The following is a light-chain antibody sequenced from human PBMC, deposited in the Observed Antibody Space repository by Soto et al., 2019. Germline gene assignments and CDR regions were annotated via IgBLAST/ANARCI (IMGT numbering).Light chain of an antibody. J-gene: IGKJ2*01. CDR1: QSVSNNY. CDR3: QQSDSSSYT. Sequence: IVLTQSPGTLSLSPGERATLSCRASQSVSNNYLAWYQQKSGQAPRLLIYRASSRATGIPARFSGSESGTDFTLTISRLEPEDFAVYYCQQSDSSSYTFGQGTKLEIK. V-gene: IGKV3-20*01. CDR2: RAS.